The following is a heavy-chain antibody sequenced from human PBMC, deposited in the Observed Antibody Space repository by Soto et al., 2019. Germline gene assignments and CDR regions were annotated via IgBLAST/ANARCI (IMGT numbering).Heavy chain of an antibody. CDR1: GFTFSSYS. Sequence: GGSLRLSCAASGFTFSSYSMNWVRQAPGKGLEWVSYISSSSSTIYYADSVKGRFTISRDNAKNSLYLQMNSLRDEDTAVYYCAREGRLQLWLRYYGMDVWGQGTTVTV. D-gene: IGHD5-18*01. CDR3: AREGRLQLWLRYYGMDV. V-gene: IGHV3-48*02. J-gene: IGHJ6*02. CDR2: ISSSSSTI.